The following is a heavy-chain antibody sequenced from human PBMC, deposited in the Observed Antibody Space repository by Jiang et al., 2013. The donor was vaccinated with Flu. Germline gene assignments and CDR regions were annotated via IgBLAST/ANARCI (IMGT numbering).Heavy chain of an antibody. V-gene: IGHV4-59*08. CDR2: IYYSGST. Sequence: TVSGGSISSYYWSWIRQPPRKGLEWIGYIYYSGSTNYNPSLKSRVTISVDTSKNQFSLKLSSVTAADTAVYYCARGEWELLNFDYWGQGTLVTVSS. J-gene: IGHJ4*02. CDR3: ARGEWELLNFDY. CDR1: GGSISSYY. D-gene: IGHD1-26*01.